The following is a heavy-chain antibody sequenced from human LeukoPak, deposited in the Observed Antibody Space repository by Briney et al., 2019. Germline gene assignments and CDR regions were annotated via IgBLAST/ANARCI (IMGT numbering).Heavy chain of an antibody. J-gene: IGHJ4*02. Sequence: AGGSLRLSCSASGFTFSRYAIHWVRQAPGKGLEYVSAISNNGGSTYYADSVMGRFTISRDNSRNTLYLQMNSLRAEDTAVYYCAKGGSFYYDTSGYLYWGQGTLVTVSS. V-gene: IGHV3-64*04. CDR3: AKGGSFYYDTSGYLY. CDR1: GFTFSRYA. CDR2: ISNNGGST. D-gene: IGHD3-22*01.